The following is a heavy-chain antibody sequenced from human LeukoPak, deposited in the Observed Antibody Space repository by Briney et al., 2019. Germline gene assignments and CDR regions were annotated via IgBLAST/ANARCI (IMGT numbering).Heavy chain of an antibody. CDR2: IYYSGST. D-gene: IGHD1-26*01. V-gene: IGHV4-59*01. J-gene: IGHJ4*02. CDR3: TLLQRGAVGY. Sequence: PSETLSLTCTVSGGSISSYYWSWIRQPPGKGLEWIGYIYYSGSTNYNPSLKSRVTISVDTSKNQFSLKLSSVTAADTAMYYCTLLQRGAVGYWGQGTLVTVSS. CDR1: GGSISSYY.